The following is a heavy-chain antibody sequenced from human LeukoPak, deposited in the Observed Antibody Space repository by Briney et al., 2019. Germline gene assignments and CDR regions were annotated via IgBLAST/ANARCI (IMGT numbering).Heavy chain of an antibody. J-gene: IGHJ3*02. D-gene: IGHD3-16*02. CDR1: GFTFSNAW. CDR3: TTDSMITFGGVIVIPNAFDI. V-gene: IGHV3-15*01. CDR2: IKSKTDGGTT. Sequence: GGSLRLSCAASGFTFSNAWMSWVRQAPGEGLEWVGRIKSKTDGGTTDYAAPVKGRFTISRDDSKNTLYLQMNSLKTEDTAVYYCTTDSMITFGGVIVIPNAFDIWGQGTMVTVSS.